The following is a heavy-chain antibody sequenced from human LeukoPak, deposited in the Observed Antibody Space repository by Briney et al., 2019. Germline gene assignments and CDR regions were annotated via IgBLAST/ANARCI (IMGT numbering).Heavy chain of an antibody. V-gene: IGHV3-66*04. CDR2: IYNSGST. CDR3: ARRSNPPGRIDH. Sequence: GGSLRLSCAASGFTVCYNYMTWVRQAPGKGLEWVAAIYNSGSTYYADSVKGRFTISRDNSKNTMYLQMNSLKGEDTAVYYCARRSNPPGRIDHWGQGTLVTVSS. J-gene: IGHJ4*02. D-gene: IGHD1-14*01. CDR1: GFTVCYNY.